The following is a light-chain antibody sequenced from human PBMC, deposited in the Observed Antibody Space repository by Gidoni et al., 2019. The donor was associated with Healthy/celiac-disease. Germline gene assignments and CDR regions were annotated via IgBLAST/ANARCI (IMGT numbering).Light chain of an antibody. CDR1: QRVSSN. CDR2: GAS. V-gene: IGKV3-15*01. Sequence: EIVMTQSPATLSVSPGERATLTCRASQRVSSNLAWYQQKPGQAPRLLIYGASTRATGIPARLRGSGSGTEFALTISSMQYEDYAVYYCQQYNNWISGSFGQGTKLEIK. J-gene: IGKJ2*04. CDR3: QQYNNWISGS.